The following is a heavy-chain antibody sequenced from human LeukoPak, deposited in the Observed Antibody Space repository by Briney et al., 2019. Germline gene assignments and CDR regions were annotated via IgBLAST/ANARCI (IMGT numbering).Heavy chain of an antibody. CDR2: ISSSSGYI. CDR1: GFTFSSYS. D-gene: IGHD6-19*01. Sequence: GGSLRLSCAASGFTFSSYSMNWVRQAPGKGLEWVSSISSSSGYIYYADSVKGRFTISRDNSKNTLYLQMNSLRAEDTAVYYCAKDRSVEQWLVYYFDYWGQGTLVTVSS. J-gene: IGHJ4*02. CDR3: AKDRSVEQWLVYYFDY. V-gene: IGHV3-21*01.